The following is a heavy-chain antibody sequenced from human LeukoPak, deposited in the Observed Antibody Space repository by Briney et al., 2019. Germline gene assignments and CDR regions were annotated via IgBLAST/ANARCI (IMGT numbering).Heavy chain of an antibody. J-gene: IGHJ3*02. D-gene: IGHD2-21*02. CDR2: ISGSGGKT. CDR1: GFTFSSFA. Sequence: GGSLRLSRAASGFTFSSFALNWVRQAPGKGPEWVSAISGSGGKTWYADSVKGRFTISRDDSKNTLYLQMNSLRAEDTAVYYCAKDPIVFNSGDYYLGAFNIWGQGTMVTVSS. V-gene: IGHV3-23*01. CDR3: AKDPIVFNSGDYYLGAFNI.